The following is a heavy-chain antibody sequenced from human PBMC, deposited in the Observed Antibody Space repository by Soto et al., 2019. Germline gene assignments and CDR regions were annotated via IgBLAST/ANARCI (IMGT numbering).Heavy chain of an antibody. D-gene: IGHD6-13*01. J-gene: IGHJ6*02. V-gene: IGHV1-18*04. CDR2: ISAYNGNT. CDR3: ARISSSWSYQYGMDV. Sequence: GASVKVSCKASGYTFTSYGISWVRQAPGQGLEWMGWISAYNGNTNYAQKLQGRVTMTTDTSTSTAYMELRSLRSDDTAVYYCARISSSWSYQYGMDVWGQGTTVTAP. CDR1: GYTFTSYG.